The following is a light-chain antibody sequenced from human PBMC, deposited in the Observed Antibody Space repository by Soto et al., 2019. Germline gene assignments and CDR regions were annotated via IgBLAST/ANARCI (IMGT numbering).Light chain of an antibody. J-gene: IGLJ2*01. Sequence: QSALTQPRSVSGSPGQSVTISCTGTSSEVGGYNYVSWYQQHPGKAPKLMIYDVSKRPSGVPDRFSGSKSGNTASLTISGLQADDEADYYCCSYADSSVVFGGGTKLTVL. CDR3: CSYADSSVV. V-gene: IGLV2-11*01. CDR1: SSEVGGYNY. CDR2: DVS.